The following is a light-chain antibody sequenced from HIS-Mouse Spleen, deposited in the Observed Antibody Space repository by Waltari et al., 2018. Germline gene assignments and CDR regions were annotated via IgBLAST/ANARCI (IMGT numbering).Light chain of an antibody. CDR3: QKYYSTPHT. CDR2: WAS. Sequence: DIVMTQSPASLAVSLGERATINCKSSQSVLYSSNNKNYLAWYQQKPGQPPKLLIYWASTRESGVPDRFSGSGSGTDFTLTISSLQAEDVAVYYCQKYYSTPHTFGQGTKLAIK. V-gene: IGKV4-1*01. J-gene: IGKJ2*01. CDR1: QSVLYSSNNKNY.